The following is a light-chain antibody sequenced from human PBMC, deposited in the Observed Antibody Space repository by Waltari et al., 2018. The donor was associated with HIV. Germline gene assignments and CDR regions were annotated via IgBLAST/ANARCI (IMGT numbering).Light chain of an antibody. J-gene: IGLJ3*02. CDR1: SSDVGAYNY. V-gene: IGLV2-11*01. Sequence: QSALTQPRSVSGSPGQSVTISCTGTSSDVGAYNYVSWYQQHPGKAPKLIIYDVTRRPSGLPDRFSGPKSGITASLTISGLQAEDEADYYCCSYAGNYTGVFGGGTKLTVL. CDR3: CSYAGNYTGV. CDR2: DVT.